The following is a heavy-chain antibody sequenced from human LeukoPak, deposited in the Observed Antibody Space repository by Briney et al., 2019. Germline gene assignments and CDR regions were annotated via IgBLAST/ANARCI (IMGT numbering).Heavy chain of an antibody. J-gene: IGHJ6*04. CDR3: ARDYPVAVPGSGGMDV. D-gene: IGHD6-19*01. V-gene: IGHV3-48*04. Sequence: PGGSLRLSCAASGFTFRSYSMSWVRQAPGRGLEWVSYISGSSSIIYYADSMKGRFTVSRDNANSSLFLQMNSRRGEGTAVYYCARDYPVAVPGSGGMDVWGEETTVTVSS. CDR2: ISGSSSII. CDR1: GFTFRSYS.